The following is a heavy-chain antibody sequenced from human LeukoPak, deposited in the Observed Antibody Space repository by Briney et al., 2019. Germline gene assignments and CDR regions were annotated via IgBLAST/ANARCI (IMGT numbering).Heavy chain of an antibody. Sequence: PSETLSLTCAVYGGSFSGYYWSWIRQPPGKGLEWIGEINHSGSTNYNPSLKSRVTISVDTSKNQFSLKLSSVTAADTAVYYCAREIPYYYGSGSYRNRFDPWGQGTLVTVSS. CDR3: AREIPYYYGSGSYRNRFDP. V-gene: IGHV4-34*01. CDR1: GGSFSGYY. CDR2: INHSGST. D-gene: IGHD3-10*01. J-gene: IGHJ5*02.